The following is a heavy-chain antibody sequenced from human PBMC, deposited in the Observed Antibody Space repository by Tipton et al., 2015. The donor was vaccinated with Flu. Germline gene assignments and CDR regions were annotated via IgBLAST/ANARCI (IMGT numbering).Heavy chain of an antibody. J-gene: IGHJ5*02. Sequence: LRLSCNVSGGSLSPYYWSWIRQTPGKGPEWIGYIYHTGSTNYRPSLRGRVTISLDTSKKQVSLSLRSVTAADTALYYCARGNYYERNGHYEWRPLDPWGQGTLVTVSS. D-gene: IGHD3-22*01. CDR1: GGSLSPYY. CDR2: IYHTGST. CDR3: ARGNYYERNGHYEWRPLDP. V-gene: IGHV4-59*01.